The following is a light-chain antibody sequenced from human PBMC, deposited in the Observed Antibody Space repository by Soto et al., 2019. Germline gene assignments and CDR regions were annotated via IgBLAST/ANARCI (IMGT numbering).Light chain of an antibody. J-gene: IGKJ1*01. CDR2: GTS. Sequence: EIVMTQSPATLSLSPGERATLSCRASQSVSSNLAWYQQKPGQAPRLLIYGTSTRATGIPARFSGSGSGTEFPLXISSLHSEVVALYSCQESVSAPPTVGQGTK. V-gene: IGKV3-15*01. CDR1: QSVSSN. CDR3: QESVSAPPT.